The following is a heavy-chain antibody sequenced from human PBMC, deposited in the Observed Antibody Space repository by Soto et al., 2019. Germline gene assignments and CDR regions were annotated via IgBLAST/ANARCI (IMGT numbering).Heavy chain of an antibody. CDR2: ISYDGSKK. J-gene: IGHJ6*02. V-gene: IGHV3-30*03. D-gene: IGHD3-3*01. CDR1: VFIFSSYV. CDR3: AVIEWLSPPGISEYYGMDV. Sequence: WWSLRLSCLASVFIFSSYVMHWVRQAPGKGLEWVALISYDGSKKYYADSVKGRFTISRDNSKNTLYLQVNSLRAEDTAVYYCAVIEWLSPPGISEYYGMDVWGQGTTVTVSS.